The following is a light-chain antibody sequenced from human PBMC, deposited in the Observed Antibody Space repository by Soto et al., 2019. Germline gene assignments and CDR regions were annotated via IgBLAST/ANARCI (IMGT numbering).Light chain of an antibody. V-gene: IGKV2D-29*01. J-gene: IGKJ4*01. CDR3: MQSIEPS. Sequence: VLTQSPLSLSVTPGQPASISCKSSQSLLHSDGYTFLYWYLQKPGQPPQLLMFEVSNRLPGVPDRISGSGSATDFTLTSSRVEGEDVGVYYCMQSIEPSFGGGTRVEIK. CDR1: QSLLHSDGYTF. CDR2: EVS.